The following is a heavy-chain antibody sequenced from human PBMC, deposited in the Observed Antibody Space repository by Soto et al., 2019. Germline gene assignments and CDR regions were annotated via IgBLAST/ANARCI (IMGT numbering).Heavy chain of an antibody. V-gene: IGHV3-48*03. D-gene: IGHD6-13*01. Sequence: GGSLRLSCTASGFTFSNYEMTWVRQAPGKGLEWVSYLSTSGSTMYYADSVKGRFTISRDNAKNSLFLQMNSLRAEDTAVYYCARENSPAGLDVWGKGTTVTVSS. CDR2: LSTSGSTM. J-gene: IGHJ6*04. CDR3: ARENSPAGLDV. CDR1: GFTFSNYE.